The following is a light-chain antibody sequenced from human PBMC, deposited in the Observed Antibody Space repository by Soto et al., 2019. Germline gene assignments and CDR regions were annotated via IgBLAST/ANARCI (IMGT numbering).Light chain of an antibody. CDR1: TSNIGRNT. V-gene: IGLV1-44*01. J-gene: IGLJ1*01. Sequence: QSVLTQPPSASGTPGQWVSISCSGSTSNIGRNTVNWYQQLPETAPKLLIYNSDQRPSGVPDRFSGSESGTSASLAISGLQSEDEADYYCGAWDDSLNGYVFGTGTKLTVL. CDR2: NSD. CDR3: GAWDDSLNGYV.